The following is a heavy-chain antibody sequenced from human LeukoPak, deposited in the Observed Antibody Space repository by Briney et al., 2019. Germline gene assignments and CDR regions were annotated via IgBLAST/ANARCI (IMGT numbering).Heavy chain of an antibody. CDR1: GFTFDDYG. V-gene: IGHV3-20*04. D-gene: IGHD2-15*01. CDR2: INWNGGST. CDR3: AGDESCSGGSCYSRVWFDP. Sequence: GGSLRRSCAPPGFTFDDYGMNWVRQAPGKGLEWVSGINWNGGSTGYADSVKGRFTISRDNAKNSLYLQMNSLRAEDTALYYCAGDESCSGGSCYSRVWFDPWGQGTLVTVSS. J-gene: IGHJ5*02.